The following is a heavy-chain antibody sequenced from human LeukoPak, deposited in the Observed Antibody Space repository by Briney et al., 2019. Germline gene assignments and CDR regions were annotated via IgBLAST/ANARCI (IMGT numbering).Heavy chain of an antibody. CDR2: IYHSGST. D-gene: IGHD6-6*01. J-gene: IGHJ4*02. V-gene: IGHV4-30-2*01. CDR1: GGSISSGGYY. CDR3: ARSRFEYSRSHFDY. Sequence: SETLSLTCTVSGGSISSGGYYWSWIRQPPGKGLEWIGYIYHSGSTYYNPSLKSRVTISVDRSKNQFSLKLSSVTAADTAVYYCARSRFEYSRSHFDYWGQGTLVTVSS.